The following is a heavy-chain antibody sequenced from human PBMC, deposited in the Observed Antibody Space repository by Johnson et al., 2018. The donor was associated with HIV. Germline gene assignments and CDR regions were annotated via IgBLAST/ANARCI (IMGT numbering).Heavy chain of an antibody. D-gene: IGHD3-10*01. Sequence: QMLLVESGGGVVQPGRSLRLSCAASGFTFSSYAMHWVRQAPGTGLEWVAVISYDGSNKYYAASAKGRFTISRDNSKNTLYLQMNSLRAEDTAVYYCARGVDGAFDIWGQGTMVTVSS. CDR1: GFTFSSYA. J-gene: IGHJ3*02. V-gene: IGHV3-30-3*01. CDR3: ARGVDGAFDI. CDR2: ISYDGSNK.